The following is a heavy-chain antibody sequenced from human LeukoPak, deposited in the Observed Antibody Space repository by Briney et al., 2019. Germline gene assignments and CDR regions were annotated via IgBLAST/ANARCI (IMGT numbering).Heavy chain of an antibody. V-gene: IGHV1-2*02. CDR1: GYIFSDYY. D-gene: IGHD5-24*01. CDR3: ARRDGYGYYYFDY. Sequence: ASVKVSCKASGYIFSDYYMHWVRQAPGQGLEWMGWIKPDSGGTNYEQKFQGRVIMTLDTSISTAYLQWSSLKASDTAMYYCARRDGYGYYYFDYWGQGTLVTVSS. CDR2: IKPDSGGT. J-gene: IGHJ4*02.